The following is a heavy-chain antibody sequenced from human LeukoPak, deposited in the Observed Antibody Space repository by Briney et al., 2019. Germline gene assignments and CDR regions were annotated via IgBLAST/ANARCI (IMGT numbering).Heavy chain of an antibody. J-gene: IGHJ4*02. CDR1: GFTFSRYW. CDR3: ASGTYYKTNYFDY. D-gene: IGHD1-26*01. CDR2: IKKDGSEK. V-gene: IGHV3-7*01. Sequence: GGSLRLSCAASGFTFSRYWMSWVRQAPGKGLEWVANIKKDGSEKYYVDSVKGRFTISRDNAKNSLYLQMNSLRAEDTAIYYCASGTYYKTNYFDYRGQGTLVTVSS.